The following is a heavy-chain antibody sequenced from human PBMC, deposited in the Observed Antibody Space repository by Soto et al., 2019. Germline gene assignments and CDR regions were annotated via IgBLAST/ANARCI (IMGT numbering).Heavy chain of an antibody. Sequence: SETLSLTCTVSGGSISSYYWSWIRQPPWKGLEWIGYIYYSGSTNYNPSLKSRVTISVDTSKNQFSLKLSSVTAADTAVYYCARGGPVAQLVPGEYNWFDPWGQGTLVTVSS. CDR2: IYYSGST. J-gene: IGHJ5*02. D-gene: IGHD6-6*01. CDR1: GGSISSYY. CDR3: ARGGPVAQLVPGEYNWFDP. V-gene: IGHV4-59*01.